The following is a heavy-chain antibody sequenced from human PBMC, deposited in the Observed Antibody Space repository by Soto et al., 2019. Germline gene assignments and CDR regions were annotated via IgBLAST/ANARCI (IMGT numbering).Heavy chain of an antibody. J-gene: IGHJ4*02. V-gene: IGHV3-23*01. CDR2: VSLTGDRT. CDR3: ARGGGYCTPTSCAIDS. Sequence: GGSLRLSCAASGFTLGSHSMSWVRQAAGKGLEWVSRVSLTGDRTNYAGSVKGRFTVSRDNFKNTLYLEMDSLRPEDTAIYYCARGGGYCTPTSCAIDSWGRGTPVTVSS. D-gene: IGHD2-8*01. CDR1: GFTLGSHS.